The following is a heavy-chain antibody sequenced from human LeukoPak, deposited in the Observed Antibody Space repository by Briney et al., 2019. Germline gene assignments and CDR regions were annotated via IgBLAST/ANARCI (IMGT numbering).Heavy chain of an antibody. Sequence: SETLSLTCTVSGGSISSANYYWGWIRQPPGKGLEWIGSIYSSGSTYYSPSLKSRVTISVDTSKNQFSLNLSSVTAADTAMYYCARDRSPEGYYDSSHWDYYHGMDVWGQGTTVTVSS. D-gene: IGHD3-22*01. CDR1: GGSISSANYY. CDR3: ARDRSPEGYYDSSHWDYYHGMDV. V-gene: IGHV4-39*07. J-gene: IGHJ6*02. CDR2: IYSSGST.